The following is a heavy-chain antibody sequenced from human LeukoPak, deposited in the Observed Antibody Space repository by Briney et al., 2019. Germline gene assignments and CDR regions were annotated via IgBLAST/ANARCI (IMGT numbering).Heavy chain of an antibody. J-gene: IGHJ4*02. Sequence: PGGSLRLSCAASGFTFSSYSMNWVRQAPGKGLEWVSSISSSSSYIYYADSVKGRFTISRDNAKNSLYLQMNSLRAEDTAVYYCARGLDNWNVYIFDNWGLGTLVTVSS. CDR3: ARGLDNWNVYIFDN. CDR1: GFTFSSYS. V-gene: IGHV3-21*01. CDR2: ISSSSSYI. D-gene: IGHD1-20*01.